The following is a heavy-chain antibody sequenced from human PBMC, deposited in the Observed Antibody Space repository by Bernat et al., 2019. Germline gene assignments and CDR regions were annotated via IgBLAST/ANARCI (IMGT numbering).Heavy chain of an antibody. Sequence: QVQLVQSGAEVKKPGASVKVSCKASGYTFTSYYMHWVRQAPGQGLEWMGIINPSGGSTSYAQKFQGRFTMTRDTSTSTVYMELSSLRSEDTAVYYCASHVVTAISSDYYYYGMDVWGQGTTVTVSS. D-gene: IGHD2-21*02. V-gene: IGHV1-46*01. CDR1: GYTFTSYY. CDR2: INPSGGST. J-gene: IGHJ6*02. CDR3: ASHVVTAISSDYYYYGMDV.